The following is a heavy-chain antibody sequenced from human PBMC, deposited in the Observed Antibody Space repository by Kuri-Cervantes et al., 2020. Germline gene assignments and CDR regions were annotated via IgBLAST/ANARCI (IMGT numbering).Heavy chain of an antibody. D-gene: IGHD6-13*01. CDR3: ARRRPSSSWYSGRGVGGWFDP. CDR2: MNPNSGNT. CDR1: GYTFTSYD. V-gene: IGHV1-8*02. Sequence: ASVKVSCKASGYTFTSYDINWVRQATGQGLEWMGWMNPNSGNTGYAQKFQGRVTMTRNTSISTAYMELSSLRSEDTAVYHGARRRPSSSWYSGRGVGGWFDPWGQGTLVTVSS. J-gene: IGHJ5*02.